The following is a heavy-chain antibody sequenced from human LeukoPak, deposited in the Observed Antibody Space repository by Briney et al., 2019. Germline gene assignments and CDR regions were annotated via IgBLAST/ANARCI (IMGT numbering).Heavy chain of an antibody. CDR2: INPNSGGT. V-gene: IGHV1-2*02. CDR1: GYTFTGYY. J-gene: IGHJ4*02. D-gene: IGHD3-10*01. Sequence: GASVRVSCKASGYTFTGYYMHWVRQAPGQGPEWMGWINPNSGGTNYAQKFQGRVTMTRDTSISTAYMELSRLRSDDTAVYYCARGGTYYYGSGSYYLFDYWGQGTLVTVSS. CDR3: ARGGTYYYGSGSYYLFDY.